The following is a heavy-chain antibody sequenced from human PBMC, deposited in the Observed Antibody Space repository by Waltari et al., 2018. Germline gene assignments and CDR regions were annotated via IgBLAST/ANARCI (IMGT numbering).Heavy chain of an antibody. D-gene: IGHD3-3*01. CDR1: GYTFTDYY. J-gene: IGHJ4*02. Sequence: QVQLVQSGAEMRKPGTSVKVSCRTSGYTFTDYYIHWLRQAPGQGLEGMGWVNPSTGGTNYAQKFRDRVAMTRHTSINTASMELNRLRLDDTAVYFCARAILRFLKPIDSWGQGTLVTVSS. V-gene: IGHV1-2*02. CDR2: VNPSTGGT. CDR3: ARAILRFLKPIDS.